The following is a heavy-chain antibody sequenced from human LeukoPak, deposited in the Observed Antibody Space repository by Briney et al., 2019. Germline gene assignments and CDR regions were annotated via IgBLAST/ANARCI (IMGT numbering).Heavy chain of an antibody. J-gene: IGHJ4*03. CDR1: GFTFNDYT. V-gene: IGHV3-43*01. CDR2: ISWDGGRT. Sequence: GGSLRLSCTASGFTFNDYTMHWVRQAPGKGLEWVSLISWDGGRTDYTDSVKGRFTISRDNNKNSLYLQMNSLITEDTAFYYCAKNSVGLYRYFDSWGQGTLVTVSS. CDR3: AKNSVGLYRYFDS. D-gene: IGHD2-15*01.